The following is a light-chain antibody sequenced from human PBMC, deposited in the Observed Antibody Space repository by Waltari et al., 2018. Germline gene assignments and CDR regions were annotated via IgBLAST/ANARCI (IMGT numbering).Light chain of an antibody. J-gene: IGLJ2*01. CDR3: SSYTSATTLSVV. V-gene: IGLV2-14*01. CDR2: EVS. Sequence: QSALPQPASVSGSPGQSITISCTGTRVDVGGYNHVSWYQQHAGKAPKVIIYEVSNRPSGVSTRFSASKSGDTASLTISGLQAEDEATYYCSSYTSATTLSVVFGGGTKVTVL. CDR1: RVDVGGYNH.